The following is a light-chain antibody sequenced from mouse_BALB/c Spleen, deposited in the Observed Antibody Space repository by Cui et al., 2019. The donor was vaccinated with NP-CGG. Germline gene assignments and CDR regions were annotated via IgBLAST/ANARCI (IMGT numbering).Light chain of an antibody. CDR1: TGAVTTSNY. CDR2: GTN. V-gene: IGLV1*01. J-gene: IGLJ1*01. CDR3: ALWYSNHWV. Sequence: QAVVTQESAPTTSPGETVTLTFRSSTGAVTTSNYANWVQEKPDHLFTGLIGGTNNRIPGVPARFSGSLIGDKAALTITGAQTEDEAIYFCALWYSNHWVFGGGTKLTVL.